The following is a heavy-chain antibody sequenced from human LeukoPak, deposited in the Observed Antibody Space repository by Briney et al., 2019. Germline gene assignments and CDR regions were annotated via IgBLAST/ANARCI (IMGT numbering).Heavy chain of an antibody. CDR3: ARGRGCSSTSCGRRFDP. Sequence: SETLSLTCAVYGGSFSGYYWSWIRQPPGKGLEWIGEINHSGSTNYNPSLKSRATISVDTSKNQFSLKLSSVTAADTAVYYCARGRGCSSTSCGRRFDPWGQGTLVTVSS. D-gene: IGHD2-2*01. V-gene: IGHV4-34*01. J-gene: IGHJ5*02. CDR2: INHSGST. CDR1: GGSFSGYY.